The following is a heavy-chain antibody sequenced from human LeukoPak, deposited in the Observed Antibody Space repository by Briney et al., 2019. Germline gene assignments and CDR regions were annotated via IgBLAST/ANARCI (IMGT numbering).Heavy chain of an antibody. CDR2: ISTIGIT. J-gene: IGHJ6*03. V-gene: IGHV4-61*02. Sequence: SETLSLTCTVSSGSISSSNYYWSWIRQPAGGGLEWIGRISTIGITNYNPSLISRVTISIDTSKNQFSLKPSSVTAADTAVYYCARDGCGGSCFHYYYYYMDVWGKGTTVTISS. CDR3: ARDGCGGSCFHYYYYYMDV. CDR1: SGSISSSNYY. D-gene: IGHD2-15*01.